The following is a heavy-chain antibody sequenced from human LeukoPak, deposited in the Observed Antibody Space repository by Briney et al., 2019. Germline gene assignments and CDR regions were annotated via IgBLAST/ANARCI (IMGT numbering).Heavy chain of an antibody. J-gene: IGHJ6*02. V-gene: IGHV4-31*03. CDR3: ARVDCSSTSWLTNYYGMDV. Sequence: SETLSLTCTVSGGSISSGGYYWSWIRQHPGKGLEWIGYIYYSGSTYYNPSLKSRVTISVDTSKNQFSLKLSSVTAADTAVYYCARVDCSSTSWLTNYYGMDVWGQGTTVTVSS. D-gene: IGHD2-2*01. CDR1: GGSISSGGYY. CDR2: IYYSGST.